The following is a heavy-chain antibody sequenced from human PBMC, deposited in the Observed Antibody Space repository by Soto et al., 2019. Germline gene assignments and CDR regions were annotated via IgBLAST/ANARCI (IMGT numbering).Heavy chain of an antibody. J-gene: IGHJ6*03. Sequence: EVQLVESGGGLVKPGGSLRLSCAASGFTFSSYNMNWVRQAPGKGLEWVSSLSSSSTYIYYADSVKGRFTISNDNAKNSLTRQLNSLRAEDTAGYYCAGGGINYFDYRSMDVWGKGTTVTVYS. D-gene: IGHD3-22*01. V-gene: IGHV3-21*01. CDR2: LSSSSTYI. CDR1: GFTFSSYN. CDR3: AGGGINYFDYRSMDV.